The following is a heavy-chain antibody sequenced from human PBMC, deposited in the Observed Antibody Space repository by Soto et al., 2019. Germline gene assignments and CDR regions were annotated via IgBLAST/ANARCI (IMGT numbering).Heavy chain of an antibody. CDR3: ARHRKAGIAVAVGAFDI. CDR1: GGSISSYY. V-gene: IGHV4-59*08. CDR2: IYYSGST. D-gene: IGHD6-19*01. J-gene: IGHJ3*02. Sequence: SETLSLTCTVSGGSISSYYWSWIRQPPGKGLEWIGYIYYSGSTNYNPSLKSRVTISVDTSKNQFSLKLSSVTAADTAVYYCARHRKAGIAVAVGAFDIWGQGTMVTVSS.